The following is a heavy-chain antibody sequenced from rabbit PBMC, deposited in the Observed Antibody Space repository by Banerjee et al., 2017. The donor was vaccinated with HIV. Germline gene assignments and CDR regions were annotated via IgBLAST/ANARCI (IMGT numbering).Heavy chain of an antibody. J-gene: IGHJ3*01. CDR3: ARDSYAIYAGSGCAMDL. CDR1: GFSFSSSYW. V-gene: IGHV1S40*01. Sequence: QSLEESGGDLVKPGASLTLTCTASGFSFSSSYWICWVRQAPGKGLEWIACIYAGSSDITYYASWAKGRFTISKTSSTTVTLQMTSLTAADTATYFCARDSYAIYAGSGCAMDLWGQGTLVTVS. CDR2: IYAGSSDIT. D-gene: IGHD4-2*01.